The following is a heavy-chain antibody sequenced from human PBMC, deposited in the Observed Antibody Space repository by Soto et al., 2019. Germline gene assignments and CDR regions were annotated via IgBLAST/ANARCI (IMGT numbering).Heavy chain of an antibody. CDR1: GYTFIDYY. J-gene: IGHJ5*02. V-gene: IGHV1-46*01. CDR3: ARGYGSGTYYQKWFDP. CDR2: VNPSGAGT. D-gene: IGHD3-10*01. Sequence: GASVKVSCKASGYTFIDYYMHWVRQAPGQGLEWMGIVNPSGAGTSYAQKFRGRVTMTRDTSTSTVYMELSSLTSEDTAVYFCARGYGSGTYYQKWFDPWGEGTLVTVSS.